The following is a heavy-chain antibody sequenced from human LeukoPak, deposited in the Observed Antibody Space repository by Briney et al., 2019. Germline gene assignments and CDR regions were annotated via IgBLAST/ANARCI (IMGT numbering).Heavy chain of an antibody. J-gene: IGHJ4*02. V-gene: IGHV2-5*02. CDR1: GFSLNTRGVG. CDR2: IYWDDDR. CDR3: AHRKNYYDSSVFDN. D-gene: IGHD3-22*01. Sequence: SGPTLVNPTQTLTLTCTSSGFSLNTRGVGVGWIRQRPGRALEGIALIYWDDDRRYSPSLKSRLTITKDTSKNQVVLTMTNMDPVDTATYFCAHRKNYYDSSVFDNWGQGTLVTVSS.